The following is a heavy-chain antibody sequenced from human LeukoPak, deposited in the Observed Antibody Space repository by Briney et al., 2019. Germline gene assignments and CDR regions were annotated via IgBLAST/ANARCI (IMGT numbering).Heavy chain of an antibody. J-gene: IGHJ4*02. V-gene: IGHV4-38-2*02. CDR1: GYSISSGYF. CDR3: ARVSRDYYGSGSFSFDY. D-gene: IGHD3-10*01. CDR2: IYHSGST. Sequence: SETLSLTCTVSGYSISSGYFWGWIRQPPGKGLEWIGYIYHSGSTYYNPSLKSRVTISLDTSKNQFSLKLTSLTAADTAVYYCARVSRDYYGSGSFSFDYWGQGTLVTVSS.